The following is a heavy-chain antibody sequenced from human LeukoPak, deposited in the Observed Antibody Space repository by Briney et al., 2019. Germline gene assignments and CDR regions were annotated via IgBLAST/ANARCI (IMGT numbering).Heavy chain of an antibody. Sequence: NPGGSLRLSCAASGFTFSSYAMSWVRQAPGKGLEWVSAISGSGGSTFYADSVKGRFSISRDNSKNTLYLQMNSLRAEDTAVYYCARGWWIQLSFNAFDIWGQGTMVTVSS. CDR3: ARGWWIQLSFNAFDI. D-gene: IGHD5-18*01. J-gene: IGHJ3*02. CDR1: GFTFSSYA. CDR2: ISGSGGST. V-gene: IGHV3-23*01.